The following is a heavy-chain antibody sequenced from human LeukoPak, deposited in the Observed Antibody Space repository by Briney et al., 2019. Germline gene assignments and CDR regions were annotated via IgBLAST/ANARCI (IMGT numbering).Heavy chain of an antibody. CDR3: ARGYYDFWSCMDV. CDR1: GGTFSSYA. V-gene: IGHV1-69*13. CDR2: IIPIFGTA. J-gene: IGHJ6*02. D-gene: IGHD3-3*01. Sequence: GASVKVSCKASGGTFSSYAISWVRQAPGQGLEWMGGIIPIFGTANYAQKFQGRVTITAGESTSTAYMELSSLRSEDTAVYYCARGYYDFWSCMDVWGQGTTVTVSS.